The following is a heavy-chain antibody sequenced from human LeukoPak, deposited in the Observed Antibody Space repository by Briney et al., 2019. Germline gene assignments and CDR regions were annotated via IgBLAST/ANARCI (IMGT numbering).Heavy chain of an antibody. V-gene: IGHV3-74*01. J-gene: IGHJ4*02. CDR1: GFSFSSYW. Sequence: PGGSLRLSCVASGFSFSSYWMHWVRQAPGKGLVWVSRINSDESSTTYADSVKGRFTISRDNAKNTLYLQMNSLRAEDTAVYYCARGGGSYFDYWGQGTLVTVSS. D-gene: IGHD1-26*01. CDR3: ARGGGSYFDY. CDR2: INSDESST.